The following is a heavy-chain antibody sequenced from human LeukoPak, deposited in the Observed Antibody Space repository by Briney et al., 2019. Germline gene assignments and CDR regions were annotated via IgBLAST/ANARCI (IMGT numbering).Heavy chain of an antibody. D-gene: IGHD2-2*01. CDR1: GYTFTSYG. CDR3: ARLRLGVVPAATNWFDP. J-gene: IGHJ5*02. V-gene: IGHV1-18*01. Sequence: VASVKVSCKASGYTFTSYGISWVRQAPGQGLEWMGWISAYNGNTNYAQKLQGRVTMTTDTSTSTAYMELRSLRSDDTAVYYCARLRLGVVPAATNWFDPWGQGTLVTVSS. CDR2: ISAYNGNT.